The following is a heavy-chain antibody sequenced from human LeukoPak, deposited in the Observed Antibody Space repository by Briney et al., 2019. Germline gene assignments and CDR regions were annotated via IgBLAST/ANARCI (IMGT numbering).Heavy chain of an antibody. CDR1: GGSISSYY. CDR2: IYYSGST. D-gene: IGHD2-8*02. V-gene: IGHV4-59*01. J-gene: IGHJ3*02. Sequence: SETLSLTCTVSGGSISSYYWSWIRQPPGKGLEWIGYIYYSGSTNYNPSLKSRVTISVDTSKNQFSLKLSSVTTADTAVYYCARLVVDDAFDIWGQGTMVTVSS. CDR3: ARLVVDDAFDI.